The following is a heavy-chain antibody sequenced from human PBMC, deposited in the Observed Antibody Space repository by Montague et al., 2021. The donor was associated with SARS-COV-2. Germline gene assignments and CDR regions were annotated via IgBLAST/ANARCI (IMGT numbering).Heavy chain of an antibody. Sequence: SETLSLTCTVSGGSISNSRYYWGWVRQPPGKGLEWIGSSYYSGSTYYNPSLKSRVTISVDTSKNQFSLKLSSVTAADTAVYYCAKLRRYYGSGSPYYFDYWGQGTLVTVSS. CDR3: AKLRRYYGSGSPYYFDY. CDR2: SYYSGST. J-gene: IGHJ4*03. D-gene: IGHD3-10*01. V-gene: IGHV4-39*01. CDR1: GGSISNSRYY.